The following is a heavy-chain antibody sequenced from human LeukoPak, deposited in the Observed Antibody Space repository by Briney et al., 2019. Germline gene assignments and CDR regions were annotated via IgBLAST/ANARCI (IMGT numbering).Heavy chain of an antibody. CDR3: ARGRLVRQYFQH. J-gene: IGHJ1*01. Sequence: PSETLSLTCAVYGGSFSGYYWSWIRQPPGKGLEWIGEINHSGSTNYNPSLKSRVTISVDTSKNQFSLKLSSVTAADTAVYYCARGRLVRQYFQHWGQGTLVTVSS. V-gene: IGHV4-34*01. CDR2: INHSGST. CDR1: GGSFSGYY. D-gene: IGHD6-19*01.